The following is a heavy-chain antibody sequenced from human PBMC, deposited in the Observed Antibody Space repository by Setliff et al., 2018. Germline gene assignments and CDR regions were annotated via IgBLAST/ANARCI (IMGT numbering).Heavy chain of an antibody. J-gene: IGHJ4*02. Sequence: GGSLRLSCEAPGFMFSQSWMRWVRQPPGKEVVWVSSINADGTITNYADSVKGRFTISRDNAKNTVYLEMNSLRGEDAAVYYCARGGSRGFDYWGQGTLVTVSS. CDR3: ARGGSRGFDY. CDR1: GFMFSQSW. D-gene: IGHD6-13*01. V-gene: IGHV3-74*01. CDR2: INADGTIT.